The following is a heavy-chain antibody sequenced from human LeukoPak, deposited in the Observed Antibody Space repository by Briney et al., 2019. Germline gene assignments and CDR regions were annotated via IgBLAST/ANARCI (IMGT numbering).Heavy chain of an antibody. D-gene: IGHD1-26*01. CDR1: GFTFSSYS. CDR2: ISSSSSYI. V-gene: IGHV3-21*01. Sequence: KTGGSLRLSCAASGFTFSSYSMNWVRQAPGKGLEWVSSISSSSSYIYYADSVKGRFTISRDNAKNSLYLQMNSLRAEDTAVYYCATHNSETYSRVPYWGQGTLVTVSS. J-gene: IGHJ4*02. CDR3: ATHNSETYSRVPY.